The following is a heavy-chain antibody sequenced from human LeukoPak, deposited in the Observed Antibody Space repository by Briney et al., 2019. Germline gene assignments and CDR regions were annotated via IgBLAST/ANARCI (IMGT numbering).Heavy chain of an antibody. Sequence: GGSLRLSCAASGFTFSYYGMHWARQAPGKGLEWVAVIWYDGSNKYYADSVKGRFTISRDNSKNTLYLQMNSLRAEDTAVYYCARDLGLGRGWYGGDYWGQGTLVTVSS. CDR3: ARDLGLGRGWYGGDY. CDR2: IWYDGSNK. CDR1: GFTFSYYG. D-gene: IGHD6-19*01. V-gene: IGHV3-33*01. J-gene: IGHJ4*02.